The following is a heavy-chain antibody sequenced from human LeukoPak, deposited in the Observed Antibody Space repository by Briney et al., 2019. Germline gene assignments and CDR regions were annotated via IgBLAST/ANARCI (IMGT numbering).Heavy chain of an antibody. V-gene: IGHV4-59*01. Sequence: SETLSLTCAVYGGSFSGYYWSWIRQPPGKGLEWIGYIYYSGSTNYNPSLKSRVTISVDTSKNQFSLKLSSVTAADTAVYYCARNRQQQLGYYFDYWGQGTLVTVSS. CDR3: ARNRQQQLGYYFDY. CDR2: IYYSGST. CDR1: GGSFSGYY. J-gene: IGHJ4*02. D-gene: IGHD6-13*01.